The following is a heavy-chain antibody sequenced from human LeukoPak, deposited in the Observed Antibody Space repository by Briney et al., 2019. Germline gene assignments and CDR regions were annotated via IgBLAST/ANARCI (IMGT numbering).Heavy chain of an antibody. Sequence: GESLKISCKGSGYSFTSYWIGWVRQMPGKGLEWMGIIYPGDSDTRYSPSFQGQVTISADKSISTAYLQWSSLRSEDTAVYYCARDTANYYYDSSGYYFDYWGQGTLVTVSS. D-gene: IGHD3-22*01. J-gene: IGHJ4*02. CDR1: GYSFTSYW. CDR3: ARDTANYYYDSSGYYFDY. CDR2: IYPGDSDT. V-gene: IGHV5-51*01.